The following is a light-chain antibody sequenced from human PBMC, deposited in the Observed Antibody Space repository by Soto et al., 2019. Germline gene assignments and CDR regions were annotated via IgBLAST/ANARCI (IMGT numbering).Light chain of an antibody. CDR3: QQYHNWPPQYT. CDR2: GAS. V-gene: IGKV3-15*01. J-gene: IGKJ2*01. CDR1: QTISSN. Sequence: EIVMTQSPATLSVSPGERATLSCRASQTISSNFAWYQQKPGQAPRLLIHGASTRATGVPARFSGSGSGTEFPLTISSLQSEALAVSYCQQYHNWPPQYTFGQGTKLQIK.